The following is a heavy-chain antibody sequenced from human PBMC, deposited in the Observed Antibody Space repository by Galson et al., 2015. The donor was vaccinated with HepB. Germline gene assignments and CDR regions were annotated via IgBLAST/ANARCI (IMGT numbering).Heavy chain of an antibody. CDR1: GGSVSSGSYY. J-gene: IGHJ4*02. Sequence: ETLSLTCTVSGGSVSSGSYYWTWIRQPPGKGLEWIGYIYYSGSTSYNPSLKSRVTISVDTSKNQFSLKLSSVTAADTAVYYCARDSTASAAPGRRVFDYWGQGTLVTVSS. V-gene: IGHV4-61*01. D-gene: IGHD6-13*01. CDR3: ARDSTASAAPGRRVFDY. CDR2: IYYSGST.